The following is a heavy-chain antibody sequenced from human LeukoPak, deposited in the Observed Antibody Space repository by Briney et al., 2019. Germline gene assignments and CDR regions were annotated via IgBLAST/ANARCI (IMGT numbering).Heavy chain of an antibody. D-gene: IGHD3-22*01. Sequence: GGSLRLSCAASGFTFSDHYMDWVRQAPGEGLEWVGRIRNKAKSYTTEYAASVKGRLTISRDDSKNSLYLQMNSLKTEDTAVYYCARVGDYYDSNGYSVDAFDIWGQGTMVTVS. CDR1: GFTFSDHY. CDR3: ARVGDYYDSNGYSVDAFDI. V-gene: IGHV3-72*01. CDR2: IRNKAKSYTT. J-gene: IGHJ3*02.